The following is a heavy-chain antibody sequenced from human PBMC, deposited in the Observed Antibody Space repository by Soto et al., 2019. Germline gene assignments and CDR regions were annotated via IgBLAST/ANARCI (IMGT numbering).Heavy chain of an antibody. CDR1: CGSIGSGDFY. V-gene: IGHV4-30-4*01. J-gene: IGHJ4*02. Sequence: SETLSLTSTVSCGSIGSGDFYWGWIRQPPGKGLELIGNIYYSGSTYYNPSLRSRAIMSVDTSQNQFSLKLSSLTAADTAVHFCARADDFSDRFDYWGQGALVTVSS. CDR3: ARADDFSDRFDY. CDR2: IYYSGST. D-gene: IGHD4-17*01.